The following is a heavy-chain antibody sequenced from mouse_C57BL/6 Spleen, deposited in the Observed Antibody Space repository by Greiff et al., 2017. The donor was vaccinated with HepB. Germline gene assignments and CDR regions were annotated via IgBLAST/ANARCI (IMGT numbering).Heavy chain of an antibody. CDR2: IDPEDGET. J-gene: IGHJ3*01. CDR1: GFNIKDYY. D-gene: IGHD1-1*01. V-gene: IGHV14-2*01. CDR3: ARDYYYGSSEAWFAY. Sequence: EVQLVESGAELVKPGASVKLSCTASGFNIKDYYMHWVKQSTEQGLEWIGRIDPEDGETKYAPKFQGKATITADTSSNTAYLQLSSLTSEDTAVYYCARDYYYGSSEAWFAYWGQGTLVTVSA.